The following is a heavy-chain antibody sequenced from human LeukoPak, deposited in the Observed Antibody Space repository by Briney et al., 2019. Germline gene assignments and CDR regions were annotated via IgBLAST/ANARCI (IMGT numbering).Heavy chain of an antibody. CDR1: GFSLNTSGVG. V-gene: IGHV2-5*02. J-gene: IGHJ4*02. Sequence: SGPTLVKPTQTLTLTCSFSGFSLNTSGVGVDWIRQSPGEALEWLALMYWDDDKRYNPSLKNRLTITKDTSRNQVVLTMTTLDPVDTATYFCAHRFLYCTDDGCYTNQLDYLGQGMLVTVSS. CDR3: AHRFLYCTDDGCYTNQLDY. D-gene: IGHD2-8*01. CDR2: MYWDDDK.